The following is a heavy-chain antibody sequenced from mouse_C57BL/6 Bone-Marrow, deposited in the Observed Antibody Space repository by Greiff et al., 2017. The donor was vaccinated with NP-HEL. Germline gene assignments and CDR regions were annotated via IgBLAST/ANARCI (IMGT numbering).Heavy chain of an antibody. D-gene: IGHD1-2*01. Sequence: EVQVVESGPELVKPGASVKMSCKASGYTFTSYVMHWVKQKPGQGLEWIGYIYPYNDGTKYNEKFKGKATLTSDKSSSTAYMELSSLTSEDSAVYYCASSLLLSAMDYWGQGTSVTVSS. CDR3: ASSLLLSAMDY. CDR1: GYTFTSYV. V-gene: IGHV1-14*01. CDR2: IYPYNDGT. J-gene: IGHJ4*01.